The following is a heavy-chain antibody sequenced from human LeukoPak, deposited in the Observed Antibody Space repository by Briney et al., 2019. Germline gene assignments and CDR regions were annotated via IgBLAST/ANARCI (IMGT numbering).Heavy chain of an antibody. CDR3: AGALNYYYDSSGYLVY. CDR1: GYTFTSYG. J-gene: IGHJ4*02. V-gene: IGHV1-18*01. CDR2: ISAYNGNT. D-gene: IGHD3-22*01. Sequence: ASVKVSCKASGYTFTSYGISWVRQAPGQGLEWMGWISAYNGNTNYAQKLQGRVTMTTDTSTSTAYMELRSLRSDDTAVYYCAGALNYYYDSSGYLVYWGQGTLVTVSS.